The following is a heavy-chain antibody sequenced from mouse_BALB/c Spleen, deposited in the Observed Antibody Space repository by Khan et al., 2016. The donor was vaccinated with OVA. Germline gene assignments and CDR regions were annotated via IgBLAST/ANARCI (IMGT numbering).Heavy chain of an antibody. CDR1: GYTFTSYW. V-gene: IGHV1-7*01. CDR3: ARDRIDY. CDR2: INPTSGYT. J-gene: IGHJ2*01. Sequence: QVQLKQSGAELAKPGASVKMSCTASGYTFTSYWMHWIKQRPGQGLEWIGYINPTSGYTDYTQKFKDKATLTADKSSSTAYMQLSSLASDDSAVYDCARDRIDYGGQGTALTVSS.